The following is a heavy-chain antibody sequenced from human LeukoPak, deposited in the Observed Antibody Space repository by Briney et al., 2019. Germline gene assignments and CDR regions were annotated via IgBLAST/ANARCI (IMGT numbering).Heavy chain of an antibody. V-gene: IGHV3-23*01. Sequence: GGSLRLSCAASGFTFSSYAMSWVRQAPGKGLEWVSAISGSGGSTYYADSVKGRFTISRDNSKNTLYLQMNSLRAEDTAVYYCAKQLIIVGATLSDYWGQGTLVTVSS. CDR3: AKQLIIVGATLSDY. CDR1: GFTFSSYA. D-gene: IGHD1-26*01. J-gene: IGHJ4*02. CDR2: ISGSGGST.